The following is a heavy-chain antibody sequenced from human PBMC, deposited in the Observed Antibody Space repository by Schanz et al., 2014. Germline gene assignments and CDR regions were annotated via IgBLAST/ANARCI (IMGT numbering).Heavy chain of an antibody. CDR3: YGMDV. J-gene: IGHJ6*02. V-gene: IGHV4-30-4*07. CDR2: IFFRGST. Sequence: QVQLQESGPGLVKPSQTLSLTCAVSGGSISSGGYSWSWIRQPPGKGLEWIGYIFFRGSTYYNPSPRSRVPISIDTSKNQFSLRLPSVTAADTAVYYCYGMDVWGQGTTVTVSS. CDR1: GGSISSGGYS.